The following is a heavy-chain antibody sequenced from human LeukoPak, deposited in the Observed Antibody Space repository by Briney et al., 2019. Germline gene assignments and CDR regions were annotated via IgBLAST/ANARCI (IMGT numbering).Heavy chain of an antibody. J-gene: IGHJ5*02. Sequence: KPGGSLRLSCAASGFTFSSYSMNWVRQAPGKGLEWVSSISSSSYIYYADSVKGRFTISRDNAKNSLYLQMNSLRAEDTAVYYCARAPGGYCSSTSCYVWFDPWGQGTLVTVSS. CDR1: GFTFSSYS. CDR2: ISSSSYI. D-gene: IGHD2-2*01. V-gene: IGHV3-21*01. CDR3: ARAPGGYCSSTSCYVWFDP.